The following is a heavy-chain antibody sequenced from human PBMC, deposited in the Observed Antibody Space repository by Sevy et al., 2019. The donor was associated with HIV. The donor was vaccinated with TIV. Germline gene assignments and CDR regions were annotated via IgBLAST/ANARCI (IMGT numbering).Heavy chain of an antibody. Sequence: GGSLRLSCAASGFSFSGYAIHWVRQAPGKGLEWVAVISFDGSNKYYADSVKGRFTISRDNSKNTLFLQMNSLRAEDKGVYFRGKGGAYSYTTYFDYWGQGTVVTVSS. CDR3: GKGGAYSYTTYFDY. CDR2: ISFDGSNK. V-gene: IGHV3-30*18. D-gene: IGHD1-26*01. J-gene: IGHJ4*02. CDR1: GFSFSGYA.